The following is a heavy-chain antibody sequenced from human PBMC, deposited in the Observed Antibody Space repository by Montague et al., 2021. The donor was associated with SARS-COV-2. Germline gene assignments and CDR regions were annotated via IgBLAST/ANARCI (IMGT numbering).Heavy chain of an antibody. D-gene: IGHD6-6*01. CDR2: IFPDDSDV. J-gene: IGHJ4*02. V-gene: IGHV5-51*01. CDR1: GYNFTTNW. CDR3: ARLRLALLAPPGPLDS. Sequence: QSGAEVKKSGDSLKISCKGSGYNFTTNWIGWVRQMPGKGLEFMGSIFPDDSDVRYSPSFQGHVTISADKSITTAYPQWSSLKAPDTAIYYCARLRLALLAPPGPLDSWGQGTPV.